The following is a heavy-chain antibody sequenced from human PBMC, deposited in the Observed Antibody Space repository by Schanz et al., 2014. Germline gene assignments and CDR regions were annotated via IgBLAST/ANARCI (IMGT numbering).Heavy chain of an antibody. Sequence: QVQLVESGGGVGRPGGSLRLSCAGSGFTFSNYAIHWVRQAPGKGLEWVSSIVGGGGRTYYADSVKGRFTISRDNSMNTVYLQMNSLRSDDAAVYYCARAQGVIRLYYGVDVWGQGTTXTVSS. CDR2: IVGGGGRT. V-gene: IGHV3-NL1*01. CDR1: GFTFSNYA. D-gene: IGHD3-10*01. CDR3: ARAQGVIRLYYGVDV. J-gene: IGHJ6*02.